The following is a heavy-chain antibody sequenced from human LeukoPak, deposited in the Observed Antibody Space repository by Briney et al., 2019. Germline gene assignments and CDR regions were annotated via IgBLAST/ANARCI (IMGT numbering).Heavy chain of an antibody. V-gene: IGHV3-48*01. CDR2: ISSSSSTI. J-gene: IGHJ4*02. CDR3: ARGPADNPLDY. Sequence: PGGSLRLSCVGSGFTFSSYSMTWDRQAPGKGLEGVSYISSSSSTIYYADSVKGRFTVSRDNAKKSLYLQMNSLRAEDTAVYYCARGPADNPLDYWGQGALVTVSS. D-gene: IGHD1-1*01. CDR1: GFTFSSYS.